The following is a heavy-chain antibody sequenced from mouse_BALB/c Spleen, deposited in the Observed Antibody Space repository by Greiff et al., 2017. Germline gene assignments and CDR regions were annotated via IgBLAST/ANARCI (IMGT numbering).Heavy chain of an antibody. CDR3: ARSETYYRYPDY. J-gene: IGHJ2*01. V-gene: IGHV5-17*02. D-gene: IGHD2-14*01. CDR2: ISSGSSTI. Sequence: EVQRVDSGGGLVQPGGSRKLSCAASGFTFSSFGMHWVRQAPEKGLEWVAYISSGSSTIYYADTVKGRFTISRDNPKNTLFLQMTSLRSEDTAMYYCARSETYYRYPDYWGEGTTLTVSS. CDR1: GFTFSSFG.